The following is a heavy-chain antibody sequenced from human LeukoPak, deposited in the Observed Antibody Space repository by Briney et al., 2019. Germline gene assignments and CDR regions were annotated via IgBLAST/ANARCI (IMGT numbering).Heavy chain of an antibody. CDR2: IYPGDSDT. D-gene: IGHD3-9*01. CDR1: GYSFTSHW. Sequence: GESLKISCKGSGYSFTSHWIGWVRQMPGKGLEWMGIIYPGDSDTRYSPSFQGQVTISADKSISTAYLQWSSLKASDTAMYYCARRSGYDILTGYFLGFDPWGQGTLVTVSS. V-gene: IGHV5-51*01. J-gene: IGHJ5*02. CDR3: ARRSGYDILTGYFLGFDP.